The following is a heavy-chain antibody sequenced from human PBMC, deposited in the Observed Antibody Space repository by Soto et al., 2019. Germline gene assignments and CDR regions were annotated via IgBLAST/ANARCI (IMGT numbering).Heavy chain of an antibody. CDR2: IYYSGST. Sequence: SETLSLTCTVSGGSISSSSYYWGWIRQPPGKGLEWIGSIYYSGSTYYNPSLKSRVTISVDTSKNQFSLKLSSVTAADTAVYYCARHRNEYSSSWYDSVAYFDYWGQGTLVTVSS. V-gene: IGHV4-39*01. CDR1: GGSISSSSYY. CDR3: ARHRNEYSSSWYDSVAYFDY. J-gene: IGHJ4*02. D-gene: IGHD6-13*01.